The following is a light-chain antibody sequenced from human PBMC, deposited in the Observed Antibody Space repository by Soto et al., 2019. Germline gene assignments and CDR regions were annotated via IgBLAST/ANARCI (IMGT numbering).Light chain of an antibody. CDR3: RQYNNWPPIT. CDR2: GAS. Sequence: EILMAHSPAPLSVSPGVSAHLSCRPSQSVSSNLAWYQQKPGEAPRLLIYGASTRATGIPARISSSGSGTAVTLIISSLQSEDFAGYYCRQYNNWPPITFGQGTRL. V-gene: IGKV3-15*01. J-gene: IGKJ5*01. CDR1: QSVSSN.